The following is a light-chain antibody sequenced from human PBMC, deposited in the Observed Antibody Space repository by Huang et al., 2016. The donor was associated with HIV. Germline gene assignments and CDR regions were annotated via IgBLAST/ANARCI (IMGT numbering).Light chain of an antibody. CDR3: QQYNNWPPLLT. J-gene: IGKJ4*01. CDR1: ESVSSS. V-gene: IGKV3-15*01. CDR2: GAS. Sequence: EIVMTQSPATLSVSPGERVILSCRASESVSSSLAWYQQKPGQAPRLLIYGASPRASGVPPRVSGSGSGTEFTLSISSLQSADFAVYYCQQYNNWPPLLTFGGGTKVEIK.